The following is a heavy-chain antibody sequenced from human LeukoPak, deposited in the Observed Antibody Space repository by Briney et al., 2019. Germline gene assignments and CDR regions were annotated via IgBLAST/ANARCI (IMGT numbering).Heavy chain of an antibody. CDR3: ASPPLSSSWAFDY. CDR1: GFTFSSYG. D-gene: IGHD6-13*01. J-gene: IGHJ4*02. CDR2: ISYDGSNK. Sequence: TGGSLRLSCAASGFTFSSYGMHWVRQAPGKGLEWVAVISYDGSNKYYADSVKGRFTISRDNSKNTLYLQMNSLRAEDTAVYYCASPPLSSSWAFDYWGQGTLVTVSS. V-gene: IGHV3-30*03.